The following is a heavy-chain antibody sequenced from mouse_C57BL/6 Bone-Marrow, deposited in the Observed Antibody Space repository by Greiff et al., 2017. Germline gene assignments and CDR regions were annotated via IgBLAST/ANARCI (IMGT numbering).Heavy chain of an antibody. D-gene: IGHD2-2*01. J-gene: IGHJ4*01. CDR2: ISDGGSYT. CDR3: ARGGYGYDPYALDY. CDR1: GFTFSSYA. V-gene: IGHV5-4*03. Sequence: EVKLMESGGGLVKPGGSLKLSCAASGFTFSSYAMSWVRQTPEKRLEWVETISDGGSYTYYPDNIKGRFTLSRDNAKNTLYLQMSQLKSEDTAMYYCARGGYGYDPYALDYWGQGTSATVSS.